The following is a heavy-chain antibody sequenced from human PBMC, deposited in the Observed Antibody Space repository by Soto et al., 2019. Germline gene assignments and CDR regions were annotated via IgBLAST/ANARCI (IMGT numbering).Heavy chain of an antibody. D-gene: IGHD6-19*01. CDR3: AKFVNKAVDDV. CDR1: GLDFRNKD. Sequence: QVQLVESGGGVIQPGRSLRLSCVASGLDFRNKDMHWVRQAPGKGLEWVAVISHDSRNIYYGDSMKGRFIGSRDNSKNTLYLEINSVGAEETTVYFCAKFVNKAVDDVWGLGTLVGVSS. V-gene: IGHV3-30*18. CDR2: ISHDSRNI. J-gene: IGHJ4*02.